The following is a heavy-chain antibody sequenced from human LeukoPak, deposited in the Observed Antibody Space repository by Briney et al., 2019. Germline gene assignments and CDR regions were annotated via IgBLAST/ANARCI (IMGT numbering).Heavy chain of an antibody. Sequence: SVKVSCKASGGTFSSYAISWVRQAPGQGLEWMGRIIPILGIANYAQKFQGRVTITADKSTSTAYMELSSLRSEDTAVYYCAREAPVSLITGTYFDYWGQGTLVTVSS. CDR1: GGTFSSYA. J-gene: IGHJ4*02. D-gene: IGHD1-20*01. CDR2: IIPILGIA. CDR3: AREAPVSLITGTYFDY. V-gene: IGHV1-69*04.